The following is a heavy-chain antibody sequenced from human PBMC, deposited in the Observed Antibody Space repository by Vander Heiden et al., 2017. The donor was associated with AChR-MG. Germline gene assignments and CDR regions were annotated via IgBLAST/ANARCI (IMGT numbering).Heavy chain of an antibody. Sequence: GAEVKKPGASVKVSCKASGYTFTSYGISWVRQAPGQGLEWMGWISAYNGNTDYAQKLQGRVTMTTDTSTSTAYMELRSLRSDDTAVYYCASNRYSSSWYGGFDPWGQGTLVTVSS. CDR1: GYTFTSYG. V-gene: IGHV1-18*01. CDR2: ISAYNGNT. CDR3: ASNRYSSSWYGGFDP. D-gene: IGHD6-13*01. J-gene: IGHJ5*02.